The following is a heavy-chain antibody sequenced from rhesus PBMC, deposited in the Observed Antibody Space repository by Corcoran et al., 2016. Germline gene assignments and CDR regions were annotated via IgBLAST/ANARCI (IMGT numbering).Heavy chain of an antibody. CDR1: GGSISSSNW. V-gene: IGHV4-65*01. J-gene: IGHJ4*01. CDR3: ASSYYYDSGYYTGYFDY. D-gene: IGHD3-28*01. CDR2: ISGSSGST. Sequence: QVQLQESGPGLVKPSETLSLTCAVSGGSISSSNWRSWIRQPPGKGLEWVGYISGSSGSTYYNPSLKSRVTISTDTSKNQFSLKLSSVTAADTAVYYCASSYYYDSGYYTGYFDYWGQGVLVTVSS.